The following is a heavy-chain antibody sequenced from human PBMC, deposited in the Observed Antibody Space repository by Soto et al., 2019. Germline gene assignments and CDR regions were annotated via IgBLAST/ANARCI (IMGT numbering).Heavy chain of an antibody. CDR3: ARRIAMPPHFYSGMDV. Sequence: QVHLVQSGAEVKKPGSSVKVSCTASGGTFGSYTVTWVRQAPGQGLEWMGEIIPMFGTAGYAQKFQGRVTLPADKSTTTAHMELSSLSSDDTAVYFCARRIAMPPHFYSGMDVWGQGTPVTVSS. CDR1: GGTFGSYT. CDR2: IIPMFGTA. J-gene: IGHJ6*02. D-gene: IGHD2-2*01. V-gene: IGHV1-69*06.